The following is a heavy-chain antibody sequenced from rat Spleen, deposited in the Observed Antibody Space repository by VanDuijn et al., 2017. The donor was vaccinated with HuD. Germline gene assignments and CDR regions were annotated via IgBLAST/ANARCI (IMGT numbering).Heavy chain of an antibody. Sequence: VQLKESGPGLVQPSQTLSLTCTVSGFSLTDYNIHWVRQPPGKGLEWVGVMWSGGSTAYNSALKSRLSISRDTSKTKVFLEINSLQTEDTAIYYCSGRFDYWGQGVMVTVSS. CDR3: SGRFDY. CDR1: GFSLTDYN. V-gene: IGHV2S63*01. D-gene: IGHD5-1*01. CDR2: MWSGGST. J-gene: IGHJ2*01.